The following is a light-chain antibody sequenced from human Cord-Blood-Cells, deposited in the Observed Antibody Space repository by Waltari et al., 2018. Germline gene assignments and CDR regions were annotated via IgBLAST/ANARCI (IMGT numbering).Light chain of an antibody. J-gene: IGKJ2*01. CDR2: WAS. CDR3: QQYYSTPSYT. Sequence: DIVMTQSPDSLAVSLGERATINCKSSQSVLYSSNNKNYLAWYQQKPGQPPKLLIYWASTRESGVPDRFSGSGSGTDFTITISSLQAEDVAVYYCQQYYSTPSYTFG. V-gene: IGKV4-1*01. CDR1: QSVLYSSNNKNY.